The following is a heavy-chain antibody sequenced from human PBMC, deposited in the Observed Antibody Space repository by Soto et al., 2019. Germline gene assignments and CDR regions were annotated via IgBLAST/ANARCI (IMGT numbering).Heavy chain of an antibody. V-gene: IGHV3-30*18. CDR1: GFTFSSYG. J-gene: IGHJ4*02. D-gene: IGHD6-13*01. Sequence: GGSLRLSCAASGFTFSSYGMHWVRQAPGKGQEWVAVISYDGSNKYYADSVKGRFTISRDNSKNTLYLQMNSLRAEDTAVYYCAKGLLGSSSWYTFDYWGQGTLVTVSS. CDR3: AKGLLGSSSWYTFDY. CDR2: ISYDGSNK.